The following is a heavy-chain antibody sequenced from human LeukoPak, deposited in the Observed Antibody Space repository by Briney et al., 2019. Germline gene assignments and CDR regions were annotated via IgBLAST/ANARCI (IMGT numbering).Heavy chain of an antibody. CDR1: GFTFSSYA. J-gene: IGHJ5*02. V-gene: IGHV3-21*01. CDR3: AKAPYQLRDYNWFDP. Sequence: GGSLRLSCAASGFTFSSYAMSWVRQAPGKGLEWVSSISSSSSYIYYADSVKGRFTISRDNSKNTLYLQMNSLRAEDTAVYYCAKAPYQLRDYNWFDPWGQGTLVTVSS. CDR2: ISSSSSYI. D-gene: IGHD4-17*01.